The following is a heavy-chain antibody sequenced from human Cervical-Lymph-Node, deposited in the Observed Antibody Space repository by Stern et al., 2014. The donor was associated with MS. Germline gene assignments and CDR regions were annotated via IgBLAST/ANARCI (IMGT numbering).Heavy chain of an antibody. CDR1: GSTFTSYY. CDR2: INPSGGST. CDR3: AREVAGHRLGMMDV. Sequence: VQLEASGAEVKKPGASGKVSCKASGSTFTSYYMHWVRQAPGQGLEWMGIINPSGGSTRYAQKFQGRVTMTRDTSTSTVYMELSSLRSEDTAVYYCAREVAGHRLGMMDVWGQGTTVTVSS. J-gene: IGHJ6*02. V-gene: IGHV1-46*01. D-gene: IGHD6-19*01.